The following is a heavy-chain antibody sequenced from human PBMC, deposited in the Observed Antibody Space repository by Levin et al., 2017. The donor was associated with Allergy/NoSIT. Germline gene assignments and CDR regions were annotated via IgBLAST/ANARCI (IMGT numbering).Heavy chain of an antibody. CDR3: GRGGPPYGLDA. Sequence: GGSLRLSCAASGFTLSQYYMHWVRQAPGKGLAWVSHINGDGSSTNYADSVKGRFTISRDNAKNTLFLQMNSLRAEDTAVYYCGRGGPPYGLDAWGQGTTVTVSS. CDR1: GFTLSQYY. CDR2: INGDGSST. J-gene: IGHJ6*02. D-gene: IGHD1-14*01. V-gene: IGHV3-74*01.